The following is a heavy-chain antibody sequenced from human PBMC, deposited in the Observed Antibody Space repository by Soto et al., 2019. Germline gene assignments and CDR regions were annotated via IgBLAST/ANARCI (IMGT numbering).Heavy chain of an antibody. Sequence: ESGGGVVQPGRSLRLSCAASGFTFSSYGMHWVRQAPGKGLEWVAVISYDGSNKYYADSVKGRFTISRDNSKNTLYLQMNSLRAEDTAVYYCAKRASYDYVWGSYRYIDYWGQGTLVTVSS. CDR1: GFTFSSYG. CDR3: AKRASYDYVWGSYRYIDY. V-gene: IGHV3-30*18. D-gene: IGHD3-16*02. CDR2: ISYDGSNK. J-gene: IGHJ4*02.